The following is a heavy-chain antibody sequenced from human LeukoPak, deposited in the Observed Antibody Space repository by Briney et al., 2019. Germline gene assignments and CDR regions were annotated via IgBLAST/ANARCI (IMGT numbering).Heavy chain of an antibody. Sequence: ASVKVSCKASGGTFSSYAISWVRQAPGQGLEWMGWTSAYNGNTNYAQKLQGRVTMTTDTSTSTAYMELRSLRSDDTAVYYCARDGLRYFDWLFLNWFDPWGQGTLVTVSS. V-gene: IGHV1-18*01. J-gene: IGHJ5*02. D-gene: IGHD3-9*01. CDR3: ARDGLRYFDWLFLNWFDP. CDR1: GGTFSSYA. CDR2: TSAYNGNT.